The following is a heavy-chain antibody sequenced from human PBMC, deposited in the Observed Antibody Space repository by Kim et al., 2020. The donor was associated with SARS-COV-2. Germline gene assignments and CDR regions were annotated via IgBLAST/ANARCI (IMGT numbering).Heavy chain of an antibody. J-gene: IGHJ4*02. V-gene: IGHV4-34*01. D-gene: IGHD3-22*01. Sequence: LKSRVTISVDTSKNQFSLKLSSVTAADTAVYYCARARRWPRSGASGRFDYWGQGTLVTVSS. CDR3: ARARRWPRSGASGRFDY.